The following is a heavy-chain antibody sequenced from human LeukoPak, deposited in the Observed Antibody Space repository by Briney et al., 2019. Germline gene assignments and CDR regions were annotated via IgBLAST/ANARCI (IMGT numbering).Heavy chain of an antibody. J-gene: IGHJ6*02. CDR3: AKERVLWGFYGMDV. CDR1: GFTFSSYG. Sequence: GRSLRLSCAASGFTFSSYGMHWVRQAPGKGLEWVAVISYDGSNKYYADSVKGRFTISRDNSKNTLYLQMNSLRAEDTAVYYCAKERVLWGFYGMDVWGQGTTVTVSS. CDR2: ISYDGSNK. D-gene: IGHD3-16*01. V-gene: IGHV3-30*18.